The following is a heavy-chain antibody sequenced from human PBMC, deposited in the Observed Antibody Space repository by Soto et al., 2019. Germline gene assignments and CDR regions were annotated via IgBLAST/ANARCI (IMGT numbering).Heavy chain of an antibody. CDR1: GGSVSIGSYY. Sequence: SETLSLTCTVSGGSVSIGSYYWSCIRQPPGKGLEWIAYIYYTGSTNYNPSLKSRVTISADTSKNQFSLKLTSVTAADTAVYYCARTMYCSGGSCYFGGFDYWGQGTLVTVSS. CDR3: ARTMYCSGGSCYFGGFDY. D-gene: IGHD2-15*01. CDR2: IYYTGST. V-gene: IGHV4-61*01. J-gene: IGHJ4*02.